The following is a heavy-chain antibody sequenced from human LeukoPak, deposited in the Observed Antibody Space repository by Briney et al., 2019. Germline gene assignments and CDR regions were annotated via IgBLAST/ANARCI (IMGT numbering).Heavy chain of an antibody. J-gene: IGHJ4*02. CDR3: AKDMRWGRLAGADDFDY. Sequence: GGSLRLSCAASGFTFSTYAMNWVRQAPGKGLERVSGILGSGGNTYYADSVKGRFTISRDNSRNTLYLQINSLRAEDTAIYYCAKDMRWGRLAGADDFDYWGQGALVTVSS. D-gene: IGHD7-27*01. CDR1: GFTFSTYA. CDR2: ILGSGGNT. V-gene: IGHV3-23*01.